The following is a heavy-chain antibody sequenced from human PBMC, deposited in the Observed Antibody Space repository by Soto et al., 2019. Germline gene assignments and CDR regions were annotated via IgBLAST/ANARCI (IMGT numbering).Heavy chain of an antibody. D-gene: IGHD3-10*01. J-gene: IGHJ6*02. CDR1: GGTFSSYA. CDR3: ARYGTGSGRYYSRYYYGMDV. V-gene: IGHV1-69*06. Sequence: QVQLVQSGAEVKKPGSSVKVSCKASGGTFSSYAISWVRQAPGQGLEWMGGIIPIFGTANYAQKFQGRVTITADKSTSTAYMELSSLRSEDTAVYYCARYGTGSGRYYSRYYYGMDVWGQGTTVTVSS. CDR2: IIPIFGTA.